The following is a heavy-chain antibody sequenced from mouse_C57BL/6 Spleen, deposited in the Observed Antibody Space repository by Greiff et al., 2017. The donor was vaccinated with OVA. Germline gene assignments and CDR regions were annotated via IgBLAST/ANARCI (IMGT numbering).Heavy chain of an antibody. Sequence: QVQLQQSGAELVRPGASVTLSCKASGYTFTDYEMHWVKQTPVHGLEWIGAIYPETGGTAYNQKFKGKAILTADKSSSTAYMELRSLTSEDSAVYYGTRWGDTTVNWYFEVWGTGTTVTVSS. J-gene: IGHJ1*03. CDR3: TRWGDTTVNWYFEV. CDR2: IYPETGGT. CDR1: GYTFTDYE. D-gene: IGHD2-12*01. V-gene: IGHV1-15*01.